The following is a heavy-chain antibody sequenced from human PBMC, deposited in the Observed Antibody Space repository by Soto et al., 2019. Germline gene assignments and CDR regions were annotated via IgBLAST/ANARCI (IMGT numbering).Heavy chain of an antibody. CDR3: ARTVAGYFDY. V-gene: IGHV1-18*01. CDR1: GYTXSSSG. Sequence: SXKVSYTASGYTXSSSGIGVVRQAPGQGPEWMGWISTYNCHTNYAQNLQGRVTMTTDTSTSTAYMELSGLRSDDTAVYYCARTVAGYFDYWGQGTLSTVSS. D-gene: IGHD6-19*01. J-gene: IGHJ4*02. CDR2: ISTYNCHT.